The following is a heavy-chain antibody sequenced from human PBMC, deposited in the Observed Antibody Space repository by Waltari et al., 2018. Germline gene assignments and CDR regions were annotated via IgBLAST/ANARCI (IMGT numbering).Heavy chain of an antibody. V-gene: IGHV1-69*02. CDR1: GGTFSSYT. D-gene: IGHD6-6*01. J-gene: IGHJ4*02. CDR3: ARVSSIAAPFDY. CDR2: IIPILGIA. Sequence: QVQLVQSGAEVKKPGSSVKVSCKASGGTFSSYTISWVRQAPGQGLEWMGRIIPILGIANYDQKFQGRVTITADKSTSTAYMELSSLRSEDTSVYYCARVSSIAAPFDYWGQGTLVTVSS.